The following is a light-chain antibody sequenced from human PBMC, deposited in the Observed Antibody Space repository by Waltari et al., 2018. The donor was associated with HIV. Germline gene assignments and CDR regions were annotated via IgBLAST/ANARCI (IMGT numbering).Light chain of an antibody. CDR3: SSYAGSKNYVI. Sequence: QSALTQPPSASGSPGQSVTISCTGTSSDIGGYNYVSWDQQHPGKAPKLMIYEVTKRPSGVPNRFAGAKSGNTASLTVSGLQAEDEADYYCSSYAGSKNYVIFGGGTKLTVL. CDR2: EVT. V-gene: IGLV2-8*01. J-gene: IGLJ2*01. CDR1: SSDIGGYNY.